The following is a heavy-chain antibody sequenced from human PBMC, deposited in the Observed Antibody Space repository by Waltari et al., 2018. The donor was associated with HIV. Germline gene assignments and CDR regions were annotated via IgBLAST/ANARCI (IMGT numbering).Heavy chain of an antibody. V-gene: IGHV3-74*01. D-gene: IGHD3-3*01. Sequence: LVESGGGSVQPGNSRKISSAASGFACSVYCMHGFPRSPGKGLVWVARINSDGSARNYAGSVQGRFSISRDNRNNVLYLYMNRLRVDDTAVYYCTKEGYAYDFWSGSNSYYGLDVWGQGTTVTVSS. CDR1: GFACSVYC. J-gene: IGHJ6*02. CDR3: TKEGYAYDFWSGSNSYYGLDV. CDR2: INSDGSAR.